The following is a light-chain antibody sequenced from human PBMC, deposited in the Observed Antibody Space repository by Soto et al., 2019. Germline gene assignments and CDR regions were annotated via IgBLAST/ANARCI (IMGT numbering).Light chain of an antibody. Sequence: EIVLTQSPGTLSLSPREIATLSCRASQSVIDNYLSWYQQKPGQAPRLLICGASNRATGIPERFSGRGAGIDFTPTIGRLEHEDFAVYYCQQYGTSLMTFGQGTRLEIK. CDR3: QQYGTSLMT. V-gene: IGKV3-20*01. CDR2: GAS. CDR1: QSVIDNY. J-gene: IGKJ5*01.